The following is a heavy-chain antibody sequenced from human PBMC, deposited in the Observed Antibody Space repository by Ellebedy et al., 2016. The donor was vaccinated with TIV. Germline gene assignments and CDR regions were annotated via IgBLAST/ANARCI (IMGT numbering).Heavy chain of an antibody. D-gene: IGHD3-3*01. J-gene: IGHJ4*02. CDR1: GYSFTYYW. CDR3: ARSPFIYDFWSGYQDY. V-gene: IGHV5-51*01. Sequence: KVSCKGSGYSFTYYWIAWVRQMPGKGLEWMGIIYPGDSETRYSPSFQGQVTISSDKSIDTAYLQWSSLKVLDTAMYYCARSPFIYDFWSGYQDYWGQGTLVTVSS. CDR2: IYPGDSET.